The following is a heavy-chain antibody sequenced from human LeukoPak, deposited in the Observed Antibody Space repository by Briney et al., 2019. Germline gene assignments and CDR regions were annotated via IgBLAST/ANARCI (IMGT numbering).Heavy chain of an antibody. Sequence: SETLSLTRAVHGGSFSGYYWSWIRQPPGKGLEWIGEINHSGSTNYNPSLKSRVTISVDTSKNQFSLKLSSVTAADTAVYYCASKALYDFWSGPDYWGQGTLVTVSS. CDR3: ASKALYDFWSGPDY. V-gene: IGHV4-34*01. CDR2: INHSGST. CDR1: GGSFSGYY. J-gene: IGHJ4*02. D-gene: IGHD3-3*01.